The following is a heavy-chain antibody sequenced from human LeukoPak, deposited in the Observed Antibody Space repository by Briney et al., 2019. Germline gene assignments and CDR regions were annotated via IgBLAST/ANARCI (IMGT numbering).Heavy chain of an antibody. D-gene: IGHD3-10*01. Sequence: GGSLRLSCAASGFTVSSNYMTWVRQAPGKGLEWVSVIYNSGTTSYADSVKGRFTISRDNSKNTLYLQMNSLRAEDTAVYYCARSMVRGVRSPFDYWGQGTLVTVSS. CDR2: IYNSGTT. J-gene: IGHJ4*02. CDR3: ARSMVRGVRSPFDY. CDR1: GFTVSSNY. V-gene: IGHV3-53*01.